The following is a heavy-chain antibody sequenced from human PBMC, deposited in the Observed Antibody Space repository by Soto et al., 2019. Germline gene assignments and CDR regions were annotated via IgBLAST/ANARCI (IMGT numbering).Heavy chain of an antibody. V-gene: IGHV2-5*02. J-gene: IGHJ4*02. CDR3: AHRPRVPYYYDSSELYFDY. CDR1: GFSLSTSGVG. Sequence: QITLKESGPTLVKPTQTLTLTCTFSGFSLSTSGVGVGWIRQPPGKALEWLALIYWDDDKRYSPSLKSRLTLTKDTSKNQVVLTMTNMDPVDTATYYCAHRPRVPYYYDSSELYFDYWGQGTLVTVSS. D-gene: IGHD3-22*01. CDR2: IYWDDDK.